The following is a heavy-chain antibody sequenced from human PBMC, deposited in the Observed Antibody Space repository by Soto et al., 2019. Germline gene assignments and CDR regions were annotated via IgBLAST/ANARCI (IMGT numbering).Heavy chain of an antibody. V-gene: IGHV3-74*01. CDR1: RFTFSSHW. CDR3: ARGVPNHYGFDL. Sequence: EVQLVESGGGLVQPGGSRRVSCAASRFTFSSHWMHWVRQAPGKGLVWVSRIKTDGSNTNYADSVKGRFTISRDNAKNTVYLEMNSLRAEDTAVYYCARGVPNHYGFDLWGQGTMVTVSS. D-gene: IGHD2-8*01. J-gene: IGHJ3*01. CDR2: IKTDGSNT.